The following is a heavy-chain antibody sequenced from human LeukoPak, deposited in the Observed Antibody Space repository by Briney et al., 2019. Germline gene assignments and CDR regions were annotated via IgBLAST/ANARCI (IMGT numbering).Heavy chain of an antibody. J-gene: IGHJ4*02. CDR3: ARERRWIQLWFHYSFDY. D-gene: IGHD5-18*01. CDR1: GGSISSYY. V-gene: IGHV4-59*01. Sequence: SETLSLTCTVSGGSISSYYWSWLRQPPGKGLEWLGYMYCSGSTNYNPSLKSRVTIAVDTFKNHISQKLSSVTAEDTAVYYWARERRWIQLWFHYSFDYWGQGTLVTVSS. CDR2: MYCSGST.